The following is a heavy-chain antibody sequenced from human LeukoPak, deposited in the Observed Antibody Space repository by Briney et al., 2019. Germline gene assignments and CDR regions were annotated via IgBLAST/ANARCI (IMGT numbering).Heavy chain of an antibody. CDR2: INPSGGST. CDR3: ARERSGGGGSSFDP. V-gene: IGHV1-46*01. D-gene: IGHD2-15*01. Sequence: ASVKVSCKASGYTFTSYGISWVRQAPGQGLEWMGIINPSGGSTSYAQKFQGRVTMTRDTSTSTVYMELSSLRSEDTAVYYCARERSGGGGSSFDPWGQGTLVTVSS. J-gene: IGHJ5*02. CDR1: GYTFTSYG.